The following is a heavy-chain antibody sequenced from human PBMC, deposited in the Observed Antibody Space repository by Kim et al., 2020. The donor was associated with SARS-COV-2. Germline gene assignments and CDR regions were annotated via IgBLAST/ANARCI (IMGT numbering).Heavy chain of an antibody. J-gene: IGHJ4*02. CDR3: ARESIPLSGSYWD. V-gene: IGHV1-18*01. Sequence: YAQKLQGRVTMTTDTSTSTAYMELRSLRSDDTAVYYCARESIPLSGSYWDWGQGTLVTVSS. D-gene: IGHD1-26*01.